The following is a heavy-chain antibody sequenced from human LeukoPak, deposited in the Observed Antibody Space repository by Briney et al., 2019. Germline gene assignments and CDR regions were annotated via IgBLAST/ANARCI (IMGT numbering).Heavy chain of an antibody. D-gene: IGHD6-19*01. Sequence: SGGSLRLSCAASGFTFSNYAMGWVRQTPGKGLEWVSSIRGSGGNTYYADSVKGRFTISRDDSKNTLFLQMNSLRAEDTAVYYCAKMGGSSGSFPFDYWGQGTLVTVSS. CDR2: IRGSGGNT. CDR3: AKMGGSSGSFPFDY. CDR1: GFTFSNYA. J-gene: IGHJ4*02. V-gene: IGHV3-23*01.